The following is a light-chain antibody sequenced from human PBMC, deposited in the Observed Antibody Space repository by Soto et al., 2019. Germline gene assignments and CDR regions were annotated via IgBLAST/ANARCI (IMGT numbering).Light chain of an antibody. CDR1: QGIRNF. CDR2: AAS. CDR3: QKYSSVPV. Sequence: DIQMTQSPTSLSASVGDRVTITCRASQGIRNFVAWYQQKPGKAPKLLIYAASTLQSGVPSQFSGSGSGTDFTLTINSLQPEVVATYSCQKYSSVPVFGPGTKVEIK. V-gene: IGKV1-27*01. J-gene: IGKJ3*01.